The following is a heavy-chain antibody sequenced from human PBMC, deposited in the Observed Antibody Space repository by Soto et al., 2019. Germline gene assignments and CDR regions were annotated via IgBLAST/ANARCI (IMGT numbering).Heavy chain of an antibody. D-gene: IGHD3-3*01. Sequence: QVQLVESGGGVVQPGRSLRLSCAASGFTFSSYAMHWVRQAPGKGLEWVAVISYDGSNKYYADSVKGRFTISRDNSKNTLYLQMNSRRAEDTAVYYCARDWVNDFLDYWGQGTLVTVSS. CDR2: ISYDGSNK. CDR3: ARDWVNDFLDY. V-gene: IGHV3-30-3*01. J-gene: IGHJ4*02. CDR1: GFTFSSYA.